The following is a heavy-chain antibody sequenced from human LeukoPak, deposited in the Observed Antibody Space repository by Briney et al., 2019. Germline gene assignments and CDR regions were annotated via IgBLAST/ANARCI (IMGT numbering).Heavy chain of an antibody. Sequence: GGSLRLSCAASGFTFSSYGMHWVRQAPGKGLEWVAVIWYDGSNKYYADSVKGRFTTSRDNSKNTLYLQMNSLRAEDTAVYYCASGLWTGVQLWLLGYWGQGTLVTVSS. CDR2: IWYDGSNK. CDR1: GFTFSSYG. D-gene: IGHD5-18*01. CDR3: ASGLWTGVQLWLLGY. V-gene: IGHV3-33*01. J-gene: IGHJ4*02.